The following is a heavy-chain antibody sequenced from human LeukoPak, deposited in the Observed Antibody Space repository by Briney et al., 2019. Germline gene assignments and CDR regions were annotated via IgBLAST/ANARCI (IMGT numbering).Heavy chain of an antibody. V-gene: IGHV1-3*01. D-gene: IGHD4-17*01. CDR3: ARGIRGVTTFDC. CDR1: GYTFTNYA. CDR2: INAGNGNT. J-gene: IGHJ4*02. Sequence: ASVKVSCKASGYTFTNYAMHWVCQAPGQRLEWMGWINAGNGNTKYSQKFQGRVTITRDTSASTAYMELSSLRSEDTAVYYCARGIRGVTTFDCWGQGTLVTVSS.